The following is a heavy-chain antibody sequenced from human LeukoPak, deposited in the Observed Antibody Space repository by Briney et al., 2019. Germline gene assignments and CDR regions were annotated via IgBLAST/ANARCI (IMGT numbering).Heavy chain of an antibody. CDR1: GFAFGTYA. Sequence: GGSLRLSCAGSGFAFGTYAMSWVRQAPGMGPEWVSSISADGQVTYYADSVEGRFTVSRDNSKSTLYLQLNSLRAEDTATYYCARDPLYRLAHWGQGTLVTVSS. CDR3: ARDPLYRLAH. J-gene: IGHJ4*02. D-gene: IGHD3-16*02. CDR2: ISADGQVT. V-gene: IGHV3-23*01.